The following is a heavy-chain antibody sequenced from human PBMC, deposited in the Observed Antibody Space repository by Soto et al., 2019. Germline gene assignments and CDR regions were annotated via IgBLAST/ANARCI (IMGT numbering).Heavy chain of an antibody. D-gene: IGHD2-15*01. CDR3: AREAEALDY. CDR1: GFTFNSYA. J-gene: IGHJ4*02. V-gene: IGHV3-33*01. Sequence: QVQLVESGGAVVQPGRSLRLSCAASGFTFNSYAIHWVRQAPGKGLEWVAVIWYDGSKKYYADSVKGRLTISRDNSKNTLYLQMNSLRDEDTAVYYCAREAEALDYWGQGTLVTVSS. CDR2: IWYDGSKK.